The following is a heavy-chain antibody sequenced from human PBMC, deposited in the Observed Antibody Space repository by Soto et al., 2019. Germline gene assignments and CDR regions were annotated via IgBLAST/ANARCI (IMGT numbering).Heavy chain of an antibody. CDR2: ISAYNGNT. J-gene: IGHJ3*02. V-gene: IGHV1-18*01. CDR3: ARDTADCSGGSCYSQDAFDI. Sequence: QVQLVQSGAEVKKPGASVKVSCKASGYTFTSYGISWVRQAPGQGLEWMGWISAYNGNTNYAQKLQGRVTMTTDTSTITAYMELRSLRSDDTAVYYCARDTADCSGGSCYSQDAFDIWGQGTMVTVSS. D-gene: IGHD2-15*01. CDR1: GYTFTSYG.